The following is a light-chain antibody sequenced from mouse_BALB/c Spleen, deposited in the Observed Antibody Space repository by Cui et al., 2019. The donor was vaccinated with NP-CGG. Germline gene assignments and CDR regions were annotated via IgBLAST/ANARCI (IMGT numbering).Light chain of an antibody. CDR2: GTN. Sequence: QAVLTQEFALTTSPGDTVTLTCRSSTGAVITSNYANWVQEKPDHLFTGLIGGTNNRAPGVPARFSGSLIGDKAALTITGAKTEDEAIYFCALWYSNNWVFGGRTKLTVL. J-gene: IGLJ1*01. V-gene: IGLV1*01. CDR3: ALWYSNNWV. CDR1: TGAVITSNY.